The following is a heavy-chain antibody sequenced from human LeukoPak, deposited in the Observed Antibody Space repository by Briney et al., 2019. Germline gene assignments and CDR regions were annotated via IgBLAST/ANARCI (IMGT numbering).Heavy chain of an antibody. Sequence: MSSETQSLTCAVYDGSFSGYYWSWIRQPPGKGLEWIGEINHSGSTNYNPSLKSRVTISVDTSKNQFSLKLSSVTAADTAVYYCARGPLLRYFGVDPWGQGTLVTVSS. V-gene: IGHV4-34*01. D-gene: IGHD3-9*01. CDR3: ARGPLLRYFGVDP. J-gene: IGHJ5*02. CDR2: INHSGST. CDR1: DGSFSGYY.